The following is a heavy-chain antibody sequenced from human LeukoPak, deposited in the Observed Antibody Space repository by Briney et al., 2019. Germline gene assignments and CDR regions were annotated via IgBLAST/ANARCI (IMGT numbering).Heavy chain of an antibody. CDR1: GGSFSGYY. D-gene: IGHD6-19*01. Sequence: PSETLSLTCAVSGGSFSGYYWSWIRQPPEKGLEWIGEINHSGSTNYNPSLKSRVTISVDTSKNQFSLKLSSVTAADTAVYYCAREYSSGWYSNWFDPWGQGTLVTVSS. J-gene: IGHJ5*02. CDR3: AREYSSGWYSNWFDP. V-gene: IGHV4-34*01. CDR2: INHSGST.